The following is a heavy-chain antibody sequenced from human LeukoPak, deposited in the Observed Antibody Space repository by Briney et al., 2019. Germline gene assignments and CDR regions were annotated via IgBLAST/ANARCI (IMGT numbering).Heavy chain of an antibody. Sequence: GASVKVSCKASGYTFTSYGISWVRQAPGQGLEWMGWISAYNGNTNYAQKLQGRVTMTTDTSTSTAYMELRSLRSDDTAVYYCARGDCSGGSCYFGYWAREPWSPSPQ. CDR1: GYTFTSYG. V-gene: IGHV1-18*04. CDR2: ISAYNGNT. CDR3: ARGDCSGGSCYFGY. J-gene: IGHJ4*02. D-gene: IGHD2-15*01.